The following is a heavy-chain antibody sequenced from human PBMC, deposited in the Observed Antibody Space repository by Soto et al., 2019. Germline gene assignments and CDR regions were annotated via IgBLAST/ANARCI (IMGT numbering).Heavy chain of an antibody. Sequence: ASAKVSCKASCYTFTSYGISWVRQAPGQGLEWMGWISAYNSNTNYAQKLQGRVTMTTDTSTSTAYMELRSLRSDDTAVYYCARDHCSSTSCYTDFDYWGQGTLVTVSS. D-gene: IGHD2-2*02. V-gene: IGHV1-18*01. CDR1: CYTFTSYG. CDR2: ISAYNSNT. CDR3: ARDHCSSTSCYTDFDY. J-gene: IGHJ4*02.